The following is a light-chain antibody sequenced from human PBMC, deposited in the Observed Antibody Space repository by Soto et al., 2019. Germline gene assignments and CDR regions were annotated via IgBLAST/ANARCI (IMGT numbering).Light chain of an antibody. CDR2: AAS. Sequence: DIQMTQSPSSLSASVGDRVAITCRASQNISSYLNWYRHKAGGAPELLIYAASTLQRGVPSSFSGSGSGTDFLLTISSLQPEDFATYYCQQSFSPPRSFGQGTKVDIK. CDR3: QQSFSPPRS. V-gene: IGKV1-39*01. J-gene: IGKJ2*03. CDR1: QNISSY.